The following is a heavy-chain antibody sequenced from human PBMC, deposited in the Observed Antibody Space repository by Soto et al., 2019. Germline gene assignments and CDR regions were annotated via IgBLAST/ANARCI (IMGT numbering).Heavy chain of an antibody. CDR3: ARPHNTSGWATGFAP. J-gene: IGHJ5*02. D-gene: IGHD6-25*01. CDR1: RYTFTAYD. CDR2: IKTDSGDT. Sequence: ASVKVSCKASRYTFTAYDIYWVRQAPGQGLEWMGWIKTDSGDTNYAQKFQGRVTMTRDTSISTAYMELSRLRSDDTAVYYCARPHNTSGWATGFAPGGQEPLVTVPS. V-gene: IGHV1-2*02.